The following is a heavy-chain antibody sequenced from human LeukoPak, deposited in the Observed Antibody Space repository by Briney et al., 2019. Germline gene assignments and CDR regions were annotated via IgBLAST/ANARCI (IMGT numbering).Heavy chain of an antibody. CDR3: ARRSAVAGTAHFTFTL. CDR2: INHSGST. J-gene: IGHJ4*02. D-gene: IGHD6-19*01. CDR1: GGSFSGYY. V-gene: IGHV4-34*01. Sequence: KASETLSLTCAVYGGSFSGYYWSWIRQPPGKGLEWIGEINHSGSTNYNPSLKSRVTISVDTSKNQFSLKLSSVTAADTAVYYCARRSAVAGTAHFTFTLRGQGTLVTVSS.